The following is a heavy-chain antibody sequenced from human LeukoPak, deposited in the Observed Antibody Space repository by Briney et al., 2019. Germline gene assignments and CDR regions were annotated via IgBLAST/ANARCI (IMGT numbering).Heavy chain of an antibody. CDR1: GFTFSSYG. Sequence: PGGSLRLSCAASGFTFSSYGMHWVRQAPGKGLEWVAVISYDGSNKYYADSVKGRFTISRDNSKNTLYLQMNSLRAEDTAVYYCAKDQGDYGDYARGPFLDYWGQGTLVTVSS. J-gene: IGHJ4*02. V-gene: IGHV3-30*18. CDR2: ISYDGSNK. CDR3: AKDQGDYGDYARGPFLDY. D-gene: IGHD4-17*01.